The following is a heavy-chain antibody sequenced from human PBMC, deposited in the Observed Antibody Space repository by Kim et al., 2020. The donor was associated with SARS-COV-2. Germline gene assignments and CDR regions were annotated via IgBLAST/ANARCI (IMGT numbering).Heavy chain of an antibody. V-gene: IGHV3-9*01. D-gene: IGHD3-10*01. J-gene: IGHJ6*02. Sequence: VKGRLTISRDNAKNSLYLQMDSLRAEDTALYYCAKSRWFGEHYYYYGMAVWGQGTTVTVSS. CDR3: AKSRWFGEHYYYYGMAV.